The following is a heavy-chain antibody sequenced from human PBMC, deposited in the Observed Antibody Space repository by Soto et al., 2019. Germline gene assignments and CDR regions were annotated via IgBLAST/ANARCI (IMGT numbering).Heavy chain of an antibody. CDR3: ARDHTYSSSWSDY. J-gene: IGHJ4*02. CDR1: GFTFSSYW. D-gene: IGHD6-13*01. Sequence: EVQLVESGGGLVQPGGSLRLSCAASGFTFSSYWMSWVRQAPGKGLEWVANIKQDGSEKYYVDSVKGRFTISRDNDKNSLYLQMNSLRAEDTAVYYCARDHTYSSSWSDYWGQGTLVTVSS. V-gene: IGHV3-7*03. CDR2: IKQDGSEK.